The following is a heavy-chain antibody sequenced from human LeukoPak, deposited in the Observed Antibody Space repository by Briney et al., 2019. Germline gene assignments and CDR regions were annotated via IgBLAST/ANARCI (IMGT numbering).Heavy chain of an antibody. Sequence: GESLKISCKGSGYSFATYWIAWVRQTPRKGLEWMGIIYPRDSDTKYNPPFQGQVSISADKSISTAYLQWNSLQASDTAIYYCARSHSSTLTWFDPWGQGTLVSVSS. CDR3: ARSHSSTLTWFDP. V-gene: IGHV5-51*01. CDR2: IYPRDSDT. J-gene: IGHJ5*02. CDR1: GYSFATYW.